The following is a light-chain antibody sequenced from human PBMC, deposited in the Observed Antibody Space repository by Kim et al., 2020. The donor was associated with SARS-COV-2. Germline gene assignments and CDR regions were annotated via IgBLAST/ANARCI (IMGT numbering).Light chain of an antibody. CDR2: STS. V-gene: IGKV3-20*01. J-gene: IGKJ2*01. Sequence: EIVLTQSPGTLSLSPGERATLSCRASQYVTSSYLAWYQQKPGQAPRLLIYSTSSRATGIPDRFSGSGSGTDFTLTISRLEPEDFAVYYCQQYDSSPVYTFGQGTKLEI. CDR3: QQYDSSPVYT. CDR1: QYVTSSY.